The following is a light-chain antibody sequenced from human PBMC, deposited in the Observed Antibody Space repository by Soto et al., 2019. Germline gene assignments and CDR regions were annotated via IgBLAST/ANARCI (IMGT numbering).Light chain of an antibody. Sequence: DIQMTQSPSSVSASVGDRVTITCRASQGISSWLAWYQQEQGKAPQLLIYAASSLQSGVPSRFSGSGSGTNFTRTIGSLHPEDFATYLCQQANSFPIPFGQGTRLEIK. J-gene: IGKJ5*01. V-gene: IGKV1-12*01. CDR3: QQANSFPIP. CDR1: QGISSW. CDR2: AAS.